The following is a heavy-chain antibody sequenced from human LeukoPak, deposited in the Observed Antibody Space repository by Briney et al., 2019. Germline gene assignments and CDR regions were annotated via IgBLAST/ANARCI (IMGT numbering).Heavy chain of an antibody. CDR3: ARAPRVPMPPGRQQLVDDY. Sequence: ASVKVSCKASGYTFTSYGISWVRQAPGQGLEWMGWISAYNGNTNYAQKLQGRVTMTTDTSTSTAYMELRSLRSDDTAVYYCARAPRVPMPPGRQQLVDDYWGQGTLVTVSS. J-gene: IGHJ4*02. CDR2: ISAYNGNT. CDR1: GYTFTSYG. D-gene: IGHD6-13*01. V-gene: IGHV1-18*01.